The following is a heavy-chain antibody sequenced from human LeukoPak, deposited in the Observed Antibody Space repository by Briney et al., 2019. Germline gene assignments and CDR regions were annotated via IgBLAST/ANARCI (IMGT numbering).Heavy chain of an antibody. V-gene: IGHV3-7*05. D-gene: IGHD1-26*01. Sequence: PGGSLRLSCAASGFTFSTYWMSWVRQAPGKGLEWVANIKQYGSETYYVDSVRGRFTISRDDAKSSLFLQMNSLRAEDTAVYYCASALGAHYFGSWGQGTLVTVSS. CDR3: ASALGAHYFGS. J-gene: IGHJ4*02. CDR2: IKQYGSET. CDR1: GFTFSTYW.